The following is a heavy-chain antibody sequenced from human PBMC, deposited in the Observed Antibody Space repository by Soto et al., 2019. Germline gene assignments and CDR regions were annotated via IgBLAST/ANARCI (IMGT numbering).Heavy chain of an antibody. CDR3: ARGSSGDYGDY. J-gene: IGHJ4*02. V-gene: IGHV1-69*01. D-gene: IGHD4-17*01. CDR1: GGTFSRYA. Sequence: QVQLVQSGAEVKKPGSSVKVSCTASGGTFSRYAISWVRQAPGQGLAWMGGIIPIFGTANYAQKLQGRVTITADESTSTAYMELSSLRSEDTAVYYCARGSSGDYGDYWGQGTLVTVSS. CDR2: IIPIFGTA.